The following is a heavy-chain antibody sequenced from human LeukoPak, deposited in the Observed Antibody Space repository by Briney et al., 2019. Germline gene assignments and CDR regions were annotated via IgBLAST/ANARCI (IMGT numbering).Heavy chain of an antibody. CDR1: GFTVSSNY. CDR2: IYSGGST. CDR3: ARVRIDSSGYYLDY. V-gene: IGHV3-53*01. Sequence: GGSLRLSCAASGFTVSSNYMSWVRQAPGKGLEWVSVIYSGGSTYYADSVKGRFTISRDNSKNTLYLQMNSLRAEDTAVYYCARVRIDSSGYYLDYWGQGTLVTASS. D-gene: IGHD3-22*01. J-gene: IGHJ4*02.